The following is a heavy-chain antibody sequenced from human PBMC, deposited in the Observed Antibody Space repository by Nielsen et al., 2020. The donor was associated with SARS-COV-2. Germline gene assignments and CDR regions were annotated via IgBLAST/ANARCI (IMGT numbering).Heavy chain of an antibody. D-gene: IGHD2-21*02. CDR1: GFTLSNYS. Sequence: GESLKISCAGSGFTLSNYSMNWVRQAPGKGLEWVSSISSGSRYIFFADSVKGRFTISRDNAKNSLYLQMNSLRAEDTALYYCAKGPQYCGGDCYSFDYWGQGTLVTVSS. CDR3: AKGPQYCGGDCYSFDY. J-gene: IGHJ4*02. CDR2: ISSGSRYI. V-gene: IGHV3-21*04.